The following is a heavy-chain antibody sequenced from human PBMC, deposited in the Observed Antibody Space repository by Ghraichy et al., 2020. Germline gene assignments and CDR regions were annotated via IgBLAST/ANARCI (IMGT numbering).Heavy chain of an antibody. CDR2: IVPSLNVA. CDR1: GDTFSNYA. V-gene: IGHV1-69*04. Sequence: SVKVSCKTSGDTFSNYALSWVRQAPGQGLEWMGMIVPSLNVADYAQNFQGRVSFTADKSTTTVYMVLSSLRSDDTAIYFCARFSREDEAVQKNWLDPWGQGTLVTVSA. D-gene: IGHD6-19*01. J-gene: IGHJ5*02. CDR3: ARFSREDEAVQKNWLDP.